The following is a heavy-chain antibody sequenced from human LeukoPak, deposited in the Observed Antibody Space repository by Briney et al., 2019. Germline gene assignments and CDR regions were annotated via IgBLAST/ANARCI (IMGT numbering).Heavy chain of an antibody. CDR3: ARDSVAGSQDAFDI. Sequence: GGSLRLSCAASGFTFRSYEMNWVRQAPGKGLEWVSYISSSGSTIYYADSVKGRFTISRDNAKNPLYLQMNSLRAEDTAVYYCARDSVAGSQDAFDIWGQGTMVTVSS. CDR2: ISSSGSTI. J-gene: IGHJ3*02. D-gene: IGHD6-19*01. CDR1: GFTFRSYE. V-gene: IGHV3-48*03.